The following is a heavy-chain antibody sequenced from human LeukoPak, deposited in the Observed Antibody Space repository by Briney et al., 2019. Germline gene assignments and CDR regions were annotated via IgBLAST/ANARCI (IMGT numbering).Heavy chain of an antibody. CDR1: GGSISSGSYY. J-gene: IGHJ4*02. Sequence: SQTLSLTCTVSGGSISSGSYYWSWLRQPAGTGPEWIGRIHTSGSTNYNPSLKSRVTISVDTSRNQFSLNLSSVTAADTAVYYCARGTVTTDRYYFDYWGQGTLVTVSS. CDR3: ARGTVTTDRYYFDY. CDR2: IHTSGST. V-gene: IGHV4-61*02. D-gene: IGHD4-17*01.